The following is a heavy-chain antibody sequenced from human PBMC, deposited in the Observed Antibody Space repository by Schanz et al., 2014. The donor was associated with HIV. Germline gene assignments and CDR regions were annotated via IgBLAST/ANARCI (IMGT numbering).Heavy chain of an antibody. V-gene: IGHV1-18*01. J-gene: IGHJ6*02. CDR3: ARSNYDILRERAYYYYYGLDV. CDR1: GYTFTSYG. Sequence: VQLVQSGAEVKEPGASVKVSCKASGYTFTSYGISWVRQAPGQGLEWMGWISAYNGNIFYPKELRGRVTMTTDTSTTTASMELRSLTSDDTAVYFCARSNYDILRERAYYYYYGLDVWGQGTTVTVSS. CDR2: ISAYNGNI. D-gene: IGHD3-9*01.